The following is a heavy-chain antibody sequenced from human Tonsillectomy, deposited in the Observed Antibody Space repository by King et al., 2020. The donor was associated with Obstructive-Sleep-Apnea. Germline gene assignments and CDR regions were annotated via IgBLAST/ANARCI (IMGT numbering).Heavy chain of an antibody. CDR1: GFTFRSYA. CDR2: ISYDGSNK. V-gene: IGHV3-30-3*01. CDR3: AREGPNDYFDY. J-gene: IGHJ4*02. Sequence: VQLVESGGGVVQPGRSLRLSCAASGFTFRSYAMHWVRQAPGKGLEWVAVISYDGSNKYYADSVKGRFTISRDNSKNTLYLQMNSLRAEDTALYYCAREGPNDYFDYWGQGTLVTVSS. D-gene: IGHD3-16*01.